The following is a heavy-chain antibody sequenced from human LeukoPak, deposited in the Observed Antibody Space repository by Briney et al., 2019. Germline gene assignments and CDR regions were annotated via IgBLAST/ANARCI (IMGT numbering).Heavy chain of an antibody. CDR3: ARTSKVTSVMDI. Sequence: AGSLRLSCAASGFTFSTYDMHWVRQATGKGLEWVSAIDTAGNTFYPGSVKGRFTISRENAKDSLYLQMNTVRAGDTAVYFCARTSKVTSVMDIWGQGTMVTVSS. CDR2: IDTAGNT. D-gene: IGHD3-16*01. V-gene: IGHV3-13*04. J-gene: IGHJ3*02. CDR1: GFTFSTYD.